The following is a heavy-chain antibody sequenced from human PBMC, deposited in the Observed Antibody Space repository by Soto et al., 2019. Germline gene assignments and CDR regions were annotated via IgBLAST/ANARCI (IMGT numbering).Heavy chain of an antibody. CDR1: GYTFTSYG. V-gene: IGHV1-18*01. CDR3: ATISMVRGVIIMTKFGY. CDR2: ISAYNGNT. D-gene: IGHD3-10*01. J-gene: IGHJ4*02. Sequence: EAAVKVSRNPSGYTFTSYGISSVREAPGQRLEWMGWISAYNGNTNYAQKLQGRVTMTTDTSTSTAYMELRSLRSDDTAVYYCATISMVRGVIIMTKFGYWDQGTLVTVSS.